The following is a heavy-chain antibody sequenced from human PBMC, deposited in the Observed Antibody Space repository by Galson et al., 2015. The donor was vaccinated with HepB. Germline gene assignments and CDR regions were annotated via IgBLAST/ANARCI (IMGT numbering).Heavy chain of an antibody. V-gene: IGHV1-18*01. J-gene: IGHJ4*02. Sequence: SVKVSCKASGYTFTSYGISWVRQAPGQGLEWMGWISAYNGNTNYAQKLQGRVTMTTDTSTSTAYMELRSLRSDDTAVYYCARDPAKKYDFWSGYYVRFDYWGQGTLVTVSS. CDR3: ARDPAKKYDFWSGYYVRFDY. D-gene: IGHD3-3*01. CDR1: GYTFTSYG. CDR2: ISAYNGNT.